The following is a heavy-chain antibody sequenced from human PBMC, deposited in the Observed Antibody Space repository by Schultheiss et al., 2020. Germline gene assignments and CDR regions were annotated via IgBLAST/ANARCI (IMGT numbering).Heavy chain of an antibody. CDR2: INHSGST. CDR3: ASYYYDSSGFQYFQH. J-gene: IGHJ1*01. Sequence: SETLSLTCAVYGGSFSGYYWSWIRQPPGKGLEWIGEINHSGSTNYNPSLKSRVTISVDTSKNQFSLKLSSVIAADTAVYYCASYYYDSSGFQYFQHWGQGTLVTVSS. CDR1: GGSFSGYY. V-gene: IGHV4-34*01. D-gene: IGHD3-22*01.